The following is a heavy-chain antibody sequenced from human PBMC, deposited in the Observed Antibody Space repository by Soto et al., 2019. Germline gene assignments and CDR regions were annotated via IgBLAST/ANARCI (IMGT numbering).Heavy chain of an antibody. V-gene: IGHV5-51*01. J-gene: IGHJ4*02. CDR2: IYPGDSDT. CDR1: GYSFATYW. CDR3: ATGGYCSSTSCYNFFDY. D-gene: IGHD2-2*02. Sequence: GESLKISCKGSGYSFATYWIGWVRQMPGKGLEWMGIIYPGDSDTRYSPSFQGQVTISADKSISTAYLQWSSLKASDTAMYYCATGGYCSSTSCYNFFDYCGPGTLVTVS.